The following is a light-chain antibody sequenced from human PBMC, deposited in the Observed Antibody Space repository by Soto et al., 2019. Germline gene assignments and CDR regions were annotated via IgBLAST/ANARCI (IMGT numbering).Light chain of an antibody. V-gene: IGKV3-15*01. CDR1: QSVSNN. Sequence: EIVMTQSPVTLSVSPGERATLSCRASQSVSNNLAWYQQKPGQAPRLLIYGASTRATGIPARFSGSVSGTEFTLTISSLQSEDFGVYYCQHYKNWPPWTFGQGTKVEIK. CDR2: GAS. CDR3: QHYKNWPPWT. J-gene: IGKJ1*01.